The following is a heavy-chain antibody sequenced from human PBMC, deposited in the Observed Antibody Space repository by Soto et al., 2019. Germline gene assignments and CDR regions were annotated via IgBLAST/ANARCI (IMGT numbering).Heavy chain of an antibody. J-gene: IGHJ6*02. CDR1: GYIFVNYG. CDR3: VMVDNYVTPTPQDV. V-gene: IGHV1-18*01. CDR2: ISPYTGNT. Sequence: QVQLVQSGDEVKKPGASVKVSCKASGYIFVNYGIAWVRQAPGQGLEWMGWISPYTGNTHSARKVQGRLTMTTDTSTSTAYMDLGSLTSDDTAVYYCVMVDNYVTPTPQDVWGLGTTVTVSS. D-gene: IGHD3-16*01.